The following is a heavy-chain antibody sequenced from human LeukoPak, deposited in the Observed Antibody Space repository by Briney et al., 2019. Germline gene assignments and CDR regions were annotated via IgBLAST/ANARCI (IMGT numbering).Heavy chain of an antibody. CDR3: ASLARYGSGSYPLFDY. V-gene: IGHV4-4*09. CDR1: GGSISSYY. J-gene: IGHJ4*02. CDR2: IYTSGST. Sequence: SETLSLTCTVSGGSISSYYWSWIRQPPGKGLEWIGYIYTSGSTNYNPSLKSRVTISVDTSKNQFSLKLSSVTAADTAVYYCASLARYGSGSYPLFDYWGQGTLVTVSS. D-gene: IGHD3-10*01.